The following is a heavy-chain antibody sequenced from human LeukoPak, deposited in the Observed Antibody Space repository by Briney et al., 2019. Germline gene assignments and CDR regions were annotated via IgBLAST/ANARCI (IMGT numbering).Heavy chain of an antibody. CDR2: IYYSGST. J-gene: IGHJ3*02. D-gene: IGHD4-23*01. CDR3: ASGDGNSSPGAFDI. Sequence: SETLSLTCTVSGGSINSGGYYWSWIRQHPGKGLEWIGYIYYSGSTYYNPSLKSRVTISVDTSKNQFSLKLSSVTAADTAVYYCASGDGNSSPGAFDIWGQGTMVTVSS. CDR1: GGSINSGGYY. V-gene: IGHV4-31*03.